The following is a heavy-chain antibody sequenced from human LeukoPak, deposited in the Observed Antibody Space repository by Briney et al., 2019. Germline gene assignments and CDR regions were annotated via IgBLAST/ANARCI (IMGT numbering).Heavy chain of an antibody. CDR2: ISYDGSNK. V-gene: IGHV3-30-3*01. D-gene: IGHD6-13*01. Sequence: PGGSLRLSCAASGFTFSSYAMHWVRQAPGKGLEWVAVISYDGSNKYYADSVKGRFTISRDNSKNTLYLQMNSLRAEDTAVYYCARDGAAAAPRGTDYWGQGTLVTVSS. CDR1: GFTFSSYA. J-gene: IGHJ4*02. CDR3: ARDGAAAAPRGTDY.